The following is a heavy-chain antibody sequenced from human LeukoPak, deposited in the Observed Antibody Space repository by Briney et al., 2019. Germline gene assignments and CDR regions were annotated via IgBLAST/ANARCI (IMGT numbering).Heavy chain of an antibody. CDR1: GGSFSSSSYY. CDR2: IYYTGST. J-gene: IGHJ2*01. D-gene: IGHD6-13*01. V-gene: IGHV4-39*07. CDR3: ARDSWLAAAGTDLSHWYFDL. Sequence: SETLSLTCTVSGGSFSSSSYYWGWIRQPPGRGLEWIGSIYYTGSTYYNPSLKSRVTISVDTSKKQFSLKLSSVTAADTAVYYCARDSWLAAAGTDLSHWYFDLWGRGTLVTVSS.